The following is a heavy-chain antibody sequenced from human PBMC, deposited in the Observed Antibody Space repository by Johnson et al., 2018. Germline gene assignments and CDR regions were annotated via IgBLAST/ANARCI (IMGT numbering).Heavy chain of an antibody. V-gene: IGHV3-7*01. Sequence: VQLVESGGGLVQPGGSLRLSCAASGFTFSSYWMSWVRQAPGKGLEWVANIKQDGSEKYYVDSVKGRFTISRDNAKNSLFLQMNSLRAADTAVYYCASPLEWYQDAFDIWGQGTMVTVSS. D-gene: IGHD3-3*01. CDR3: ASPLEWYQDAFDI. J-gene: IGHJ3*02. CDR1: GFTFSSYW. CDR2: IKQDGSEK.